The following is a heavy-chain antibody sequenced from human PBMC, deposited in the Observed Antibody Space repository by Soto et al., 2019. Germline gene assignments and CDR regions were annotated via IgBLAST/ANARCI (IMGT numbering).Heavy chain of an antibody. CDR3: VRARHSSGYYFYYYGMDV. D-gene: IGHD3-22*01. CDR1: GYIFTGYY. V-gene: IGHV1-2*04. CDR2: INPNSGGT. J-gene: IGHJ6*02. Sequence: GASVKVSCKASGYIFTGYYMHWVRQAPGQGLEWMGWINPNSGGTNYAQKFQGWVTMTRDTSISTVYMELSRLRSDDTAVYYCVRARHSSGYYFYYYGMDVWGQGTTVTVSS.